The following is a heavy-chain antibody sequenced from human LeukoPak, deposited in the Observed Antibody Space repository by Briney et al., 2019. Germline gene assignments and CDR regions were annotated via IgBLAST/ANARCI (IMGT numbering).Heavy chain of an antibody. CDR2: IYYSGST. CDR3: ARGGYSSSYLYYYYYYMDV. D-gene: IGHD6-13*01. J-gene: IGHJ6*03. Sequence: PSETLSLTCTVSGGSISSHYWSWIRQPPGKGLEWIGYIYYSGSTNYNPSLKSRVTISVDTSKNQFSLKLSSVTAADTAVYYCARGGYSSSYLYYYYYYMDVWGKGTTVTVSS. CDR1: GGSISSHY. V-gene: IGHV4-59*11.